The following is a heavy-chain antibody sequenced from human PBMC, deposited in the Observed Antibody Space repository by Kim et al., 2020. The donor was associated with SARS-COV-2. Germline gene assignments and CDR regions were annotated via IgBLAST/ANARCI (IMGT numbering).Heavy chain of an antibody. CDR3: AKAVHDYNVFYFSGMDV. V-gene: IGHV3-30*02. J-gene: IGHJ6*02. D-gene: IGHD4-4*01. Sequence: SVKGRFTISRDNSKNTLFLQMSSLRADDTAVYYCAKAVHDYNVFYFSGMDVWGQGTTVSVSS.